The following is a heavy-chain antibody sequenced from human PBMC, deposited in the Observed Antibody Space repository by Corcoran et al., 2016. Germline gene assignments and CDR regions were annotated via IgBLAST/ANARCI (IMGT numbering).Heavy chain of an antibody. CDR2: IYYSGST. CDR3: AGVVRGISAVDP. D-gene: IGHD3-10*01. V-gene: IGHV4-39*07. J-gene: IGHJ5*02. CDR1: GGSISSSSYY. Sequence: QLQLQESGPGLVKPSETLSLTYTVSGGSISSSSYYWGWIRQPPGKELEWIGSIYYSGSTYYNPSLKSRVTISVDTSKNQFSLKRSSVTAADTAVYYCAGVVRGISAVDPWGQGTLVTVSS.